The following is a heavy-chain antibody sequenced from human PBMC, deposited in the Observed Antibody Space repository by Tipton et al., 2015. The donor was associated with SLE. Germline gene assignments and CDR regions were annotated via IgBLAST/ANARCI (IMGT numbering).Heavy chain of an antibody. V-gene: IGHV4-61*01. CDR3: ARDRYSSSLDY. J-gene: IGHJ4*02. Sequence: LRLSCTVSGGSISSSTYYWGWIRQPPGKGLEWIGYIYYSGGTNYNPSLKSRVTISIDTSKNQFSLRLSSVTPADTAIYYCARDRYSSSLDYWGQGTLVTVSS. CDR1: GGSISSSTYY. D-gene: IGHD6-13*01. CDR2: IYYSGGT.